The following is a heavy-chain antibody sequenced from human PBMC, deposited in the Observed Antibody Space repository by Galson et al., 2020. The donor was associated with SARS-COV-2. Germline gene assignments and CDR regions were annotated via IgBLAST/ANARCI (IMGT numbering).Heavy chain of an antibody. Sequence: SQTLSLTCTVAGSSISNSGNYFWGWIRQSPGEGLEWIGSINHNGATYYNPSLKSRVTISVDTSTSQFSLDLSSVTAADTALYFGARLDYTRYFDNWGQGTLVTVSS. J-gene: IGHJ4*02. V-gene: IGHV4-39*01. CDR1: GSSISNSGNYF. CDR2: INHNGAT. CDR3: ARLDYTRYFDN. D-gene: IGHD4-4*01.